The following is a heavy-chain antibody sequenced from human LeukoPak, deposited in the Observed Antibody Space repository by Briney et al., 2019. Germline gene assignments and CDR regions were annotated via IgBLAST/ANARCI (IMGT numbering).Heavy chain of an antibody. J-gene: IGHJ4*02. V-gene: IGHV3-23*01. CDR3: AKDPGKGMIVVVITPFDY. D-gene: IGHD3-22*01. Sequence: GGCLRLSCAASGFTFSSYAMSWVRQAPGKGLEWVSAMIGSGGSTYYADSVKGRFTISRDNSKNTLYLQMNSLRAEDTAVYYCAKDPGKGMIVVVITPFDYWGQGTLVTVS. CDR1: GFTFSSYA. CDR2: MIGSGGST.